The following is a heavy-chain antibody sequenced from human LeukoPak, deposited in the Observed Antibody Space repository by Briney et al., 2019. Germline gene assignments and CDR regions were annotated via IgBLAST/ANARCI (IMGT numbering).Heavy chain of an antibody. CDR1: GYTFSAYY. Sequence: WATLKLSCKASGYTFSAYYMTWVRQAPGKRLEWMGWVNPNSGGTNYAQKFQDRVTMTRDTSISTAYMELHRLRSDDTAVYYCATVPLNGYSSGWYSFDYCGQGALVTVSS. D-gene: IGHD6-19*01. CDR3: ATVPLNGYSSGWYSFDY. J-gene: IGHJ4*02. CDR2: VNPNSGGT. V-gene: IGHV1-2*02.